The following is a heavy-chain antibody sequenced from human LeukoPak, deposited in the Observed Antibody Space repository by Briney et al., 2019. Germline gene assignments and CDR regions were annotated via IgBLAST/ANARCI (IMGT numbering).Heavy chain of an antibody. J-gene: IGHJ4*02. Sequence: GGSLRLSCAASGFTFDDYAMHWVRQAPGKGLEWVSLISGDCGTSYYADSVKGRFTISRDNSKNSLYLQMNSLRTEDTALYYCAKDIGGYSYAADNWGQGTLVTVSS. CDR2: ISGDCGTS. V-gene: IGHV3-43*02. D-gene: IGHD5-18*01. CDR1: GFTFDDYA. CDR3: AKDIGGYSYAADN.